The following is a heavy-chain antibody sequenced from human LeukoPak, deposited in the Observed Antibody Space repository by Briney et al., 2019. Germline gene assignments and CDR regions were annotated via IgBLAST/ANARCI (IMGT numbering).Heavy chain of an antibody. CDR3: ASRGGVTQENDYYYFAMDV. CDR1: GGTLSTYA. J-gene: IGHJ6*02. D-gene: IGHD2-21*02. CDR2: VIPMFGTV. Sequence: RASVKVSCTPSGGTLSTYAISWVRQAPGQGPQWMGGVIPMFGTVRYAQKFQDRVTITADDSTSTAYMELSSLRFEDTAVYYCASRGGVTQENDYYYFAMDVWGQGTTVTVSS. V-gene: IGHV1-69*13.